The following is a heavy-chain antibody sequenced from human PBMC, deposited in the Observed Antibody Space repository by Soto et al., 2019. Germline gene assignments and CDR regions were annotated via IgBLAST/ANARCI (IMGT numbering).Heavy chain of an antibody. D-gene: IGHD6-6*01. J-gene: IGHJ4*02. CDR1: GYPFSGYS. CDR3: ARVTSSSSYGVPGY. CDR2: ISTYNGNT. Sequence: GSSVKVSCKASGYPFSGYSISWVRQAPGQGLEWMGWISTYNGNTNTAQKFQGRVTMTTHTSTKTAYMELTSLRFDDTAVYYCARVTSSSSYGVPGYWGQATLVTVSS. V-gene: IGHV1-18*04.